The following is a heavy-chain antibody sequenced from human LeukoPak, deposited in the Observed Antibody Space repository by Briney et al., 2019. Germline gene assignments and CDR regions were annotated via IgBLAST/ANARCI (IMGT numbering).Heavy chain of an antibody. D-gene: IGHD3-22*01. CDR2: ISYDGYNK. CDR1: GFTFSGYA. CDR3: ARGGMYDSYYFFYMDV. Sequence: PGTSLRLFCAASGFTFSGYAVHWVRQAPGKGLQWVAAISYDGYNKYYADSLKGRFTISRENSKNTLWLQMNSLRAEDTAVYYCARGGMYDSYYFFYMDVWGKGTTVTVSS. J-gene: IGHJ6*03. V-gene: IGHV3-30*01.